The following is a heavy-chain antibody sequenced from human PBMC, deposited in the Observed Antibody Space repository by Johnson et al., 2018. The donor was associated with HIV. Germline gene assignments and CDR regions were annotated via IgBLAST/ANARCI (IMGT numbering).Heavy chain of an antibody. D-gene: IGHD6-19*01. V-gene: IGHV3-15*01. CDR2: IKSKTDGGTT. CDR3: TTDSGWVPLEAFDI. CDR1: GFTFDDYA. J-gene: IGHJ3*02. Sequence: EMQLVESGGGLVQPGRSLRLSCAASGFTFDDYAMHWVRQAPGKGLEWVGRIKSKTDGGTTDYTAPVKGRFTISRDDSKNTLYLQMNSLKTEDTAVYYCTTDSGWVPLEAFDIWGQGTMVTVSS.